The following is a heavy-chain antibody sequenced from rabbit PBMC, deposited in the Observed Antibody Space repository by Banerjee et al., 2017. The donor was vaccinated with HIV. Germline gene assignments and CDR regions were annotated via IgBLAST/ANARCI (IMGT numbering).Heavy chain of an antibody. V-gene: IGHV1S40*01. D-gene: IGHD6-1*01. Sequence: QSLEESGGGLVKPGASLTLTCTASGFTLSSHWMCWVRQAPGKGLEWIACINTGSGNTYYASWAKGRFTISKTSSTTVTLQMTSLTAADTATYFCARSTGYNDGLGLWGQGTLVTVS. CDR3: ARSTGYNDGLGL. J-gene: IGHJ4*01. CDR1: GFTLSSHW. CDR2: INTGSGNT.